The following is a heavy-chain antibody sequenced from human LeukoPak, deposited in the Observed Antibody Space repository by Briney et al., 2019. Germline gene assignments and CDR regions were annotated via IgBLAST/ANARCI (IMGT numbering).Heavy chain of an antibody. J-gene: IGHJ5*02. Sequence: SETLSLTCTVSGGSISSYYWSWIRQPPGKGLEWIGYIYYSGSTNYNPSLKSRVTISVDTSKNQFSLKLSSVTAADTAVYYCARDPVGATLGWFDPWGQGTLVTVSS. V-gene: IGHV4-59*01. D-gene: IGHD1-26*01. CDR2: IYYSGST. CDR1: GGSISSYY. CDR3: ARDPVGATLGWFDP.